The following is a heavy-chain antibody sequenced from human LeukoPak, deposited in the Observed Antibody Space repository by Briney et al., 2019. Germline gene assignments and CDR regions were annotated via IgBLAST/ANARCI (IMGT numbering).Heavy chain of an antibody. CDR3: ARAYGPFYIDV. CDR1: GYTFTGYY. V-gene: IGHV1-2*06. CDR2: INPNSGGT. J-gene: IGHJ6*03. Sequence: ASVKVSCKASGYTFTGYYMHCVRPAPGQGLEWMGRINPNSGGTNYAQKFQGRVTMTRDTTLSTAYMEQSRVRSDDTALYYCARAYGPFYIDVWGKGTTVTVSS. D-gene: IGHD3-10*01.